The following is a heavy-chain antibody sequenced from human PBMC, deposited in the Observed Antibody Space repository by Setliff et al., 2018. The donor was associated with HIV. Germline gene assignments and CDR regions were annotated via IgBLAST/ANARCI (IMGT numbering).Heavy chain of an antibody. CDR3: AKDLGVAAAGAYDAFDI. V-gene: IGHV3-23*01. CDR1: GFTFSSYA. D-gene: IGHD6-13*01. J-gene: IGHJ3*02. CDR2: ISGSGGST. Sequence: PGGSLRLSCAASGFTFSSYAMSWVRQAPGKGLEWVSAISGSGGSTYYADSVKGRFTISRDNSKNTLYLQMNSLRAEDTAVYYCAKDLGVAAAGAYDAFDIWGQGTVVTVSS.